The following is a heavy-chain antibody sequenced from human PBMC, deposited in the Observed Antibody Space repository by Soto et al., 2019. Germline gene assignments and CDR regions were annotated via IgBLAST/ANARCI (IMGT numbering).Heavy chain of an antibody. CDR2: IYWDDDK. CDR3: VQSRCGGDCLQSYSSHSYYGLDV. V-gene: IGHV2-5*02. Sequence: QITLKESGPTLVKPTQTLTLTCTFSGLSLSTTGVGVGWIRQPPGKALEWLALIYWDDDKRYSPSLKSRRTITKDTSKTQVVLTMTNMDPVDTATYYCVQSRCGGDCLQSYSSHSYYGLDVWGQGTTVTVSS. D-gene: IGHD2-21*02. J-gene: IGHJ6*02. CDR1: GLSLSTTGVG.